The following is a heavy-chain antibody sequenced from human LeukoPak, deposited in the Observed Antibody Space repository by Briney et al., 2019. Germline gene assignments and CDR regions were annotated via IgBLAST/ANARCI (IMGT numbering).Heavy chain of an antibody. CDR1: GFTFTSYW. J-gene: IGHJ4*02. V-gene: IGHV3-74*01. D-gene: IGHD1-7*01. Sequence: GGSLRLSCATSGFTFTSYWMHWVRQAPGKGLVWVSRINPDGSGPIYADSVKGRFTISRDNAKNTLYLQMNSLRDEDTAVYYCARPTTTLEYWDQGTLVTVSS. CDR3: ARPTTTLEY. CDR2: INPDGSGP.